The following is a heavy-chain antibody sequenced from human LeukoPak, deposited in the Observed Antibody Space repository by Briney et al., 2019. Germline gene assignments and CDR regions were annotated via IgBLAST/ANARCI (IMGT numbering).Heavy chain of an antibody. D-gene: IGHD3-22*01. Sequence: GGSLRLSCAASGFTFSDYYMSWIRQAPGKGLEWVSYISSSSSYTNYADSVKGRFTISRDNAKNSLYLQMNSLRAEDTAVYYCARTNYYDSSPFDYWGQGTLVTVSP. CDR2: ISSSSSYT. V-gene: IGHV3-11*03. J-gene: IGHJ4*02. CDR3: ARTNYYDSSPFDY. CDR1: GFTFSDYY.